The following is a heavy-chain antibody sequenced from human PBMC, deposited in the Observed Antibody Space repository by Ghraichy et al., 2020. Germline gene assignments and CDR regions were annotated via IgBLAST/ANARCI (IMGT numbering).Heavy chain of an antibody. CDR2: IDWDDDK. D-gene: IGHD5-12*01. V-gene: IGHV2-70*01. Sequence: SGPTLVKPTQTLTLTCTFSGFSLSTSGMCVSWIRQPPGKALEWLALIDWDDDKYYSTSLKTRLTISKDTSKNQVVLTMTNMDPVDTATYYCARIGCGGYPPTAGDGMDVWGQGTTVTVSS. J-gene: IGHJ6*02. CDR3: ARIGCGGYPPTAGDGMDV. CDR1: GFSLSTSGMC.